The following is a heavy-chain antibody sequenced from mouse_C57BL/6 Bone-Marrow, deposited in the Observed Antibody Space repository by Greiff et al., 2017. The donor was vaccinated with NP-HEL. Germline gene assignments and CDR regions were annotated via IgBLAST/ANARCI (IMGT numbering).Heavy chain of an antibody. CDR1: GYTFTSYW. CDR2: IDPSDSET. D-gene: IGHD1-1*02. CDR3: ARSWWLRAMDY. V-gene: IGHV1-52*01. J-gene: IGHJ4*01. Sequence: VQLQQPGAELVRPGSSVKLSCKASGYTFTSYWMHWVKQRPIQGLEWIGNIDPSDSETHYNQKFKDKATLTVDKSSSTAYMQLSSLTSEDSAVYYCARSWWLRAMDYWGQGTSVTVSS.